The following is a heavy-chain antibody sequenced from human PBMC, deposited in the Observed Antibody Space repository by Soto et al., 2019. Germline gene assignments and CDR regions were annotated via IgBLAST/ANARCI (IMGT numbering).Heavy chain of an antibody. V-gene: IGHV1-69*06. CDR1: GGTFSKFV. J-gene: IGHJ4*02. Sequence: QVQLVQSGAEVKKPGSSGKVSCRASGGTFSKFVVSWVRQAPGQGLEWMGGIIPLFGTTNYAQKFQGRVTITADKSTTTAYMELSSLRSDDTAVYYCASREGVAGPATYISPGYYFDCWGQGTLVTVSS. CDR2: IIPLFGTT. CDR3: ASREGVAGPATYISPGYYFDC. D-gene: IGHD2-15*01.